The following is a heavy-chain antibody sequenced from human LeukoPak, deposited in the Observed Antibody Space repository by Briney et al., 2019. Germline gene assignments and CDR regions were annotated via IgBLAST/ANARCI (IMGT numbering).Heavy chain of an antibody. J-gene: IGHJ6*02. V-gene: IGHV1-3*02. D-gene: IGHD6-19*01. CDR2: SNAGNGNT. Sequence: ASVKVSCKASGYTFSTYAMHWVRQAPGQRLEWMGWSNAGNGNTQYSQEFQGRLTITRDTDASTAYMELSSLRSDDMAVYYCARGDAVADYGMVVWGQGTTVSVSS. CDR3: ARGDAVADYGMVV. CDR1: GYTFSTYA.